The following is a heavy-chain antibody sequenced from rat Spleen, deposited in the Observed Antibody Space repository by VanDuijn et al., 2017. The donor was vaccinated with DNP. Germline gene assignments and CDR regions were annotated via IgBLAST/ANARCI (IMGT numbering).Heavy chain of an antibody. CDR2: IWSGGSR. Sequence: QVQLKESGPGLVQPSQTLSLTCTVSGFSLINYGVVWVRQPPGKGLEWIGAIWSGGSRDYNSGLKSRLTISRDTSKSQEFLKMSSLRTEDTAIYSCAGFPPGYYSYRDWHLDFWGPGTMVTVSS. CDR3: AGFPPGYYSYRDWHLDF. V-gene: IGHV2-4*01. CDR1: GFSLINYG. J-gene: IGHJ1*01. D-gene: IGHD1-4*01.